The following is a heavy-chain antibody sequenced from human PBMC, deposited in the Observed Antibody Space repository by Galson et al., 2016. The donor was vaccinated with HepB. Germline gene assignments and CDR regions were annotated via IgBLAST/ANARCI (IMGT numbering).Heavy chain of an antibody. J-gene: IGHJ4*02. Sequence: EPLSLTCTVSGGSISTYYWNWIRQAPGKGLEWIGYIYYNGLTNSNRSLKSRVTISVDTSKNQFSLKLSSVTAADTAMYYCARARDYYDNSGYQLYFDSWGQGTLVTVSS. D-gene: IGHD3-22*01. CDR2: IYYNGLT. CDR1: GGSISTYY. CDR3: ARARDYYDNSGYQLYFDS. V-gene: IGHV4-59*01.